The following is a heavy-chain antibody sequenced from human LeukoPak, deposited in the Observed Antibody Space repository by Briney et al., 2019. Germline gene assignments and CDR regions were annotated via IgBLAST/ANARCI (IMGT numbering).Heavy chain of an antibody. CDR1: GCTISNFH. Sequence: SVTLSLTCTVSGCTISNFHWSWIRQPPGKGLEWIGYIYHSGSTYSNPSLKSRVTISVDSSKNQLSLKLSSVTAADTAVYYCATMVRGVISAFDIWGQGTMVTVSS. CDR2: IYHSGST. D-gene: IGHD3-10*01. J-gene: IGHJ3*02. V-gene: IGHV4-59*01. CDR3: ATMVRGVISAFDI.